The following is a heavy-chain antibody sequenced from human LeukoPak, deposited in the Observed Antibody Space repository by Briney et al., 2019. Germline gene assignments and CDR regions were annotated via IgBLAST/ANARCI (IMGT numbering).Heavy chain of an antibody. CDR1: GSTFSSYG. Sequence: GGSLRLSCAASGSTFSSYGMHWVRQAPGKGLEWVALIWYDGNNKYYADSVKGRFTISRDNSKNTLYLQLNSLRAEDTAVYYCARQHCSGGDCYFFDWGQGTLVTVSS. V-gene: IGHV3-33*01. J-gene: IGHJ4*02. D-gene: IGHD2-15*01. CDR3: ARQHCSGGDCYFFD. CDR2: IWYDGNNK.